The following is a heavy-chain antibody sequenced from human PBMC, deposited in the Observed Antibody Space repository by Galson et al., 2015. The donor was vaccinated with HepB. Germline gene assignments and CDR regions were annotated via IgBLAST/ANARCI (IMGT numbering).Heavy chain of an antibody. CDR2: IYYDGAT. CDR3: ARLGPTMGATLFDN. CDR1: GGSINYYY. Sequence: ETLSLTCTVSGGSINYYYWGWIRQPPGQGPEWIGRIYYDGATHHNPSLESRVTISVDMSKNQFSLRLTSVSAADTAVYYCARLGPTMGATLFDNWGQGILVTVSS. J-gene: IGHJ4*02. D-gene: IGHD1-26*01. V-gene: IGHV4-39*01.